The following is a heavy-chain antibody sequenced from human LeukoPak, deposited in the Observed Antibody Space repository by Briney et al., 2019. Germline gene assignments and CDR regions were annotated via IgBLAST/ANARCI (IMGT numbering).Heavy chain of an antibody. CDR3: ARENSGDRNIYYRGHYFDY. V-gene: IGHV4-59*11. Sequence: PSETLSLTCTVSGGSITSHYWSWIRQPPGEGLEWIGYIYYSENTNYNPSLKSRVTISVDRSKIQFSLKLSSVTAADTAVYFCARENSGDRNIYYRGHYFDYWGQGTLVTVSS. CDR2: IYYSENT. J-gene: IGHJ4*02. CDR1: GGSITSHY. D-gene: IGHD5-24*01.